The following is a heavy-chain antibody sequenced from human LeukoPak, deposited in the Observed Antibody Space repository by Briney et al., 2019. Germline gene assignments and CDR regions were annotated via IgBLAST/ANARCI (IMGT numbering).Heavy chain of an antibody. CDR3: ARESSYCRCNSCHHWFDP. J-gene: IGHJ5*02. CDR2: ISSSSSYI. Sequence: TGGPLRLSCAASAFTFISYIMNWVRQAPGKGLEWASSISSSSSYIYYADSVRGRFTISRDNAKNSLYLQMNSLRAEDTAVYYCARESSYCRCNSCHHWFDPWGQGALVTVPS. V-gene: IGHV3-21*01. CDR1: AFTFISYI. D-gene: IGHD2-2*01.